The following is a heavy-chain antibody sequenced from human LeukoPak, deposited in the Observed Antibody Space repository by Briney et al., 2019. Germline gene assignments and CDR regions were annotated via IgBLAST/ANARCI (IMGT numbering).Heavy chain of an antibody. Sequence: SETLSLTCTVSGGSISSSSYYWGWIRQPPGKGLEWIGSIYYSGSTYYNPSLKSRVTISVDTSKNQFSLKLSSVTAADTAVYYCARRDTAMATDWFDPWGQGTLVTVSS. J-gene: IGHJ5*02. CDR1: GGSISSSSYY. CDR3: ARRDTAMATDWFDP. V-gene: IGHV4-39*01. D-gene: IGHD5-18*01. CDR2: IYYSGST.